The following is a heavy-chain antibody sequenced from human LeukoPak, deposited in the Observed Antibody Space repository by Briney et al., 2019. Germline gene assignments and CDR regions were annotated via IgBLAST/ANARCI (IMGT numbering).Heavy chain of an antibody. D-gene: IGHD3-22*01. J-gene: IGHJ4*02. Sequence: PGGSLRLSCAASGFTFSSYWMSWVRQAPGKGLEWVANIKQDGSEKYYVDSVKGRFTISRDNAKNSLYLQMNSLRAEDTAVYYCASGEYYYDSSGYWGNFDYWGQGTLVTVSS. CDR3: ASGEYYYDSSGYWGNFDY. CDR1: GFTFSSYW. V-gene: IGHV3-7*01. CDR2: IKQDGSEK.